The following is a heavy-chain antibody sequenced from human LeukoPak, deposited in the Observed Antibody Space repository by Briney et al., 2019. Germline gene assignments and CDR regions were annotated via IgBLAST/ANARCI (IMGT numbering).Heavy chain of an antibody. D-gene: IGHD3-22*01. J-gene: IGHJ4*02. V-gene: IGHV3-66*01. Sequence: GGSLRLSCAASGFTVSSNYMSWVGQAPGKGLEGVSVIYSGGSTYYADSVKGRFTISRDNSKNTLYLQMNSLRAEDTAVYYCGSPGWLTAMGNAYWGQGTLVTVSS. CDR1: GFTVSSNY. CDR3: GSPGWLTAMGNAY. CDR2: IYSGGST.